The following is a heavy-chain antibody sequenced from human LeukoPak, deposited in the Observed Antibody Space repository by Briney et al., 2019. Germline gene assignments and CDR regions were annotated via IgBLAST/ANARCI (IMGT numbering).Heavy chain of an antibody. CDR2: IIPIFGTA. J-gene: IGHJ4*02. D-gene: IGHD3-10*01. CDR1: GGTFSSYA. V-gene: IGHV1-69*01. CDR3: ASSLLYGSGNNFDY. Sequence: SVKVSCKASGGTFSSYAISWVRQAPGQELEWMGGIIPIFGTANYAQKFQGRVTITADESTSTAYMELSSLRSEDTAVYYCASSLLYGSGNNFDYWGQGTLVTVSS.